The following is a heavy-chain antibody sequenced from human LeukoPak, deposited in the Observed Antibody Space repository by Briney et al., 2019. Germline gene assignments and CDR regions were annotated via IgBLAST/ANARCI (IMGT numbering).Heavy chain of an antibody. J-gene: IGHJ5*02. V-gene: IGHV1-69*04. CDR1: GGTFSSYA. Sequence: ASVKVSCKASGGTFSSYAISWVRQAPGQGLEWMGRIIPILGIANYAQKFRGRVTITADKSTSTAYMELSSLRSEDTAVYYCASLTGYSSSWWFDPWGQGTLVTVSS. CDR3: ASLTGYSSSWWFDP. CDR2: IIPILGIA. D-gene: IGHD6-13*01.